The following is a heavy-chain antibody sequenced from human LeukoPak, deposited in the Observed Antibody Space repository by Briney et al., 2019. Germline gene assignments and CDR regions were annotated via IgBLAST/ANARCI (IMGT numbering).Heavy chain of an antibody. CDR1: GGTFSSYA. Sequence: ASVKVSCKASGGTFSSYAISWVRQAPGQGLEWMGRIIPIFGTANYAQKFQGRVTITTDESTSTAYMELSSLRSEDTAVYYCASLDSGYDSASGYWGQGTLVTVFS. D-gene: IGHD5-12*01. V-gene: IGHV1-69*05. CDR2: IIPIFGTA. J-gene: IGHJ4*02. CDR3: ASLDSGYDSASGY.